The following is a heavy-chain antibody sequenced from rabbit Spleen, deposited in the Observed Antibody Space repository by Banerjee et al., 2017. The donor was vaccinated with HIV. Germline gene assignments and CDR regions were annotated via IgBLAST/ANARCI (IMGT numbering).Heavy chain of an antibody. V-gene: IGHV1S40*01. D-gene: IGHD2-1*01. CDR2: IAGSSSGFT. CDR3: ARGSAAMTMVITGFYFNL. Sequence: QSLEESGGDLVKPGASLTLTCTASGISFSAGYYMCWVRQAPGKGLEWISCIAGSSSGFTYSATWAKGRFTCSKTSSTTVTLQMTSLTVADTATYFCARGSAAMTMVITGFYFNLWGPGTLVTVS. CDR1: GISFSAGYY. J-gene: IGHJ4*01.